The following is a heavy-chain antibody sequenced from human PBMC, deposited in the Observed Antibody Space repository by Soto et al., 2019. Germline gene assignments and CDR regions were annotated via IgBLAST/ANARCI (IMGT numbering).Heavy chain of an antibody. CDR1: GFIFTNYA. D-gene: IGHD5-12*01. V-gene: IGHV3-23*01. Sequence: GGSLRLSCAASGFIFTNYAMNWVRQAPGKGLEWVSVIGGRGNSAYYADSVQGRFTISRDNSKNTLSLQMSSLTADDTTIYYCVREGRGSFDFWGRGTMVTVSS. CDR3: VREGRGSFDF. J-gene: IGHJ3*01. CDR2: IGGRGNSA.